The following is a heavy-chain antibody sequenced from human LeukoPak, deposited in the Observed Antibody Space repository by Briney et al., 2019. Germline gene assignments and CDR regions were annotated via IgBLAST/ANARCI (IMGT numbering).Heavy chain of an antibody. V-gene: IGHV3-9*01. D-gene: IGHD2-2*01. CDR2: ISWNSGSI. J-gene: IGHJ3*02. CDR3: AKDGGSTSGYGFGAFDI. Sequence: GGSLRLSCAASGFTFDDYAMHWVRQAPGKGLEWVSCISWNSGSIGYADSVKGRFTISRDNAKNSLYLQMNSLRAEDTALYYCAKDGGSTSGYGFGAFDIWGQGTMVTVSS. CDR1: GFTFDDYA.